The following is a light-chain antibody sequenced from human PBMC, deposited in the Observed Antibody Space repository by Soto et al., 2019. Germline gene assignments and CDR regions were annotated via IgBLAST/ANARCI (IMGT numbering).Light chain of an antibody. Sequence: DLVMTQSPLSLPVTPGEPASISCRSSQSLLHSNGYNYLDWYLQKPGQSPQLLIYLGSNRASGVPDRFSGSGSGTDFTLEISRVEAEDVGVYFCMQALQTPKTFGPGTKVDIK. V-gene: IGKV2-28*01. CDR2: LGS. CDR3: MQALQTPKT. J-gene: IGKJ3*01. CDR1: QSLLHSNGYNY.